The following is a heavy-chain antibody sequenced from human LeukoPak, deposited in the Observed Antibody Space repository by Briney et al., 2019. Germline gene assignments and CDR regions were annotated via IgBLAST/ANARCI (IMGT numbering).Heavy chain of an antibody. J-gene: IGHJ4*02. CDR2: TFYTGST. CDR1: GDSISSSNHF. Sequence: SETLSLTCTVSGDSISSSNHFWGWIRQPPGKGLEWIGSTFYTGSTYYNPSLKSRVTISMDMSKNQFSLKVTAVSAADTAVYYCARQTGSGLFILPGGQGTLVTVSS. CDR3: ARQTGSGLFILP. V-gene: IGHV4-39*01. D-gene: IGHD3/OR15-3a*01.